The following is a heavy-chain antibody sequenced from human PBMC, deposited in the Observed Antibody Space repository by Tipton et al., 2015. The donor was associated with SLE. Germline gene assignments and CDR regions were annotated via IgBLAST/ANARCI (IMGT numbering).Heavy chain of an antibody. D-gene: IGHD3-3*01. J-gene: IGHJ3*02. CDR3: ARGGRIAIFGVATDGAFDI. CDR1: GGSISSYF. CDR2: IYYSGST. Sequence: TLSLTCTVSGGSISSYFWSWIRQPPGKGLEWSGYIYYSGSTNYNPSLKSRVTISVDTSKNQFSLKLSSVTAADTAVYYCARGGRIAIFGVATDGAFDIWGQGSMFTFSS. V-gene: IGHV4-59*01.